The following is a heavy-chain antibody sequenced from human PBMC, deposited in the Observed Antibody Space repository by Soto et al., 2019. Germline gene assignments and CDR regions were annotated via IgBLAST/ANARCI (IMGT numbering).Heavy chain of an antibody. CDR2: IDPSGGST. Sequence: ASVKVSCKASGFTFINYYMHWVRQAPGQGLEWMGKIDPSGGSTTYAQNFQARLTMTRYTSTRTVYMELSSLRSEDTAVYYCTRSAVAGLWGQGTLVTV. J-gene: IGHJ4*02. V-gene: IGHV1-46*03. CDR3: TRSAVAGL. CDR1: GFTFINYY. D-gene: IGHD6-19*01.